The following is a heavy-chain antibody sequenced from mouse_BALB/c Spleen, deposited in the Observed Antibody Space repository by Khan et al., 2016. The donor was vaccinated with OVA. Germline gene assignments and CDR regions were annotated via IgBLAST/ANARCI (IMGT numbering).Heavy chain of an antibody. CDR3: VIVGLYYDYLAY. D-gene: IGHD2-4*01. CDR2: IYPGDGDT. Sequence: QVQLQQSGAELARPGASVKLSCKASGYTFTSYWMQWVKQRPGQGLEWIGAIYPGDGDTRYTQKFKGKATLTADKSSSTAYMQLSSLASEDSAVSSYVIVGLYYDYLAYWGLGTLVTVSA. V-gene: IGHV1-87*01. CDR1: GYTFTSYW. J-gene: IGHJ3*01.